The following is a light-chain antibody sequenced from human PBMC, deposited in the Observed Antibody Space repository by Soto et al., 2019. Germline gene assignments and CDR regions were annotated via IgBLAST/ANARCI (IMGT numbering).Light chain of an antibody. CDR2: GAS. J-gene: IGKJ2*01. Sequence: EIVLTQSTGTLSLSPGERATLSCRASQSVSSSYLAWYQQKPGQAPRLLIYGASSRATGIPDRFSGSGCGTDFTLTISRLEPEDFAVYYCQQYGSSPPYTFGQGTKLQIK. CDR3: QQYGSSPPYT. CDR1: QSVSSSY. V-gene: IGKV3-20*01.